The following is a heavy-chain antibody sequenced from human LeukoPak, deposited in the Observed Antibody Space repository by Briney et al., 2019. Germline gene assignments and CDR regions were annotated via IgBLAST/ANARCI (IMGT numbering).Heavy chain of an antibody. J-gene: IGHJ3*02. Sequence: GGSLRLSCAASGFTFSSYWMHWVRQAPGKGLVWVSRINSDGSSTSYADSVKGRFTISRDNAKNTLYLQMNSLRAKDTAVYYCAKVPIVGATPRAFDIWGQGTMVTVSS. CDR3: AKVPIVGATPRAFDI. CDR1: GFTFSSYW. D-gene: IGHD1-26*01. CDR2: INSDGSST. V-gene: IGHV3-74*01.